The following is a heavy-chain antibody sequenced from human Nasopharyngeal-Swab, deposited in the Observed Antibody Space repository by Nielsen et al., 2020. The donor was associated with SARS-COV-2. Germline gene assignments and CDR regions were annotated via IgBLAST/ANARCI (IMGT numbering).Heavy chain of an antibody. D-gene: IGHD6-19*01. CDR3: ATRAVAGFFDY. CDR2: ISAYNGNT. J-gene: IGHJ4*02. CDR1: GYTFTIYG. V-gene: IGHV1-18*01. Sequence: ASVNVSCKAFGYTFTIYGITWVRQAPGQGLEWMGWISAYNGNTNYAQKLQGRVTMTKDTSTSTAYMELRSLRSDDTAVYYCATRAVAGFFDYWGQGTLVTVSS.